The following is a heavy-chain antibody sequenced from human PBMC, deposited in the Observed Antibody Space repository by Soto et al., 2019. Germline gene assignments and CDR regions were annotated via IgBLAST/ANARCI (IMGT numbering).Heavy chain of an antibody. CDR2: INHSGST. CDR3: ARGGYYYRSGSYSAYNWFDP. J-gene: IGHJ5*02. D-gene: IGHD3-10*01. Sequence: SETLSLTCAVYGGSFSGYYWSWIRQPPGKGLEWIGEINHSGSTNYNPSLKSRVTISVDTSKNQFSLKLSSVTAADTAVYYCARGGYYYRSGSYSAYNWFDPWGQGTLVTVSS. CDR1: GGSFSGYY. V-gene: IGHV4-34*01.